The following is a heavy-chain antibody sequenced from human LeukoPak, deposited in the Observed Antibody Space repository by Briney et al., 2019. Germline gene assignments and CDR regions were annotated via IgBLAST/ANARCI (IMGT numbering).Heavy chain of an antibody. CDR1: GGSINSGSYY. V-gene: IGHV4-61*02. D-gene: IGHD3-10*01. CDR3: ARDLPYGSGSYYRGGAFDY. CDR2: IYISGST. J-gene: IGHJ4*02. Sequence: SQTLSLTCTVSGGSINSGSYYWSWIRQPAGKGLEWIGRIYISGSTNYNPSLKSRVTISVDTSKNQFSLKLSSVTATDTAVYYCARDLPYGSGSYYRGGAFDYWGQGTLVTVSS.